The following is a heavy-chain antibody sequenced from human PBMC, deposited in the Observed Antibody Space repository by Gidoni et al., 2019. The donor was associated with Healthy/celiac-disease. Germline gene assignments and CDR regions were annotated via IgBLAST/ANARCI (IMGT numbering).Heavy chain of an antibody. Sequence: EVQLVESGGGLVKPGGSLRLSWAASGFTFSSYSMNWVRQAPGKGLEWVSSIRSSSSYIYYADSVKGRFTISRDNAKNSLYLQMNSLRAEDTAVYYCARDPDTAMVGGDAFDIWGQGTMVTVSS. CDR1: GFTFSSYS. J-gene: IGHJ3*02. CDR3: ARDPDTAMVGGDAFDI. D-gene: IGHD5-18*01. CDR2: IRSSSSYI. V-gene: IGHV3-21*01.